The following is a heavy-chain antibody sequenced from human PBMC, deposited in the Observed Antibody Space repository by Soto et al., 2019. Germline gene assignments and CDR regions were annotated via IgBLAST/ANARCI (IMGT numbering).Heavy chain of an antibody. CDR2: IYYSGST. CDR1: GGSISSSSYH. V-gene: IGHV4-39*01. Sequence: QLQLQESGPGLVKPSETLSLTCTVSGGSISSSSYHWGWIRQPPGKGLEWIGSIYYSGSTYYNPSLRGRVAISVDTSKKQFSLRLSSVTAADTAVYYCARRVGFRGGDYRDNWFDPWGQGTLVTVSS. J-gene: IGHJ5*02. D-gene: IGHD4-17*01. CDR3: ARRVGFRGGDYRDNWFDP.